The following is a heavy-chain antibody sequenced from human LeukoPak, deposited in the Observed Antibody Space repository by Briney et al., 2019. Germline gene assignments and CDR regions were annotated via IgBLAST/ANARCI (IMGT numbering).Heavy chain of an antibody. CDR1: GYTFTGYY. V-gene: IGHV1-2*02. D-gene: IGHD6-19*01. CDR2: INPNSGGT. J-gene: IGHJ5*02. Sequence: GASVKVSCKASGYTFTGYYMHWVRQAPGQGLEWMGWINPNSGGTNYAQKFQGRVTMTRDTSISTAYMELSRLRSDDTAVYYCAREYVGIAVAGWFDPWGQGTLVTVSS. CDR3: AREYVGIAVAGWFDP.